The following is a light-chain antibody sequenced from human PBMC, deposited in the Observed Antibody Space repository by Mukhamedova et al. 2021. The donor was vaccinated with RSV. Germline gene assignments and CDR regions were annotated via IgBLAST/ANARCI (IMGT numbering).Light chain of an antibody. J-gene: IGLJ1*01. CDR1: SSDVGGYNY. CDR3: CSYAGSHV. V-gene: IGLV2-11*01. CDR2: DVS. Sequence: VTISCTGTSSDVGGYNYVSWYQHHPGKAPKLMIYDVSKRPSGVPDRFSGSKSGNTASLTISGLQAEDEADYYCCSYAGSHVFVNGT.